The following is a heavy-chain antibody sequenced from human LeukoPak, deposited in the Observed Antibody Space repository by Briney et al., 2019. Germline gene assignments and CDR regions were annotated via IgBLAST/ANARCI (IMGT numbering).Heavy chain of an antibody. J-gene: IGHJ4*02. V-gene: IGHV3-23*01. D-gene: IGHD1-26*01. CDR1: GFTFSSYA. CDR3: AKDRDIVGASYFDY. Sequence: PGASLRLSCAASGFTFSSYAMSWVRQAPGKGLEWVSAISGSGGSTYYADSVKGRFTIPRDNSKNTLYLQMNSLRAEDTAVYYCAKDRDIVGASYFDYWGQGTLVTVSS. CDR2: ISGSGGST.